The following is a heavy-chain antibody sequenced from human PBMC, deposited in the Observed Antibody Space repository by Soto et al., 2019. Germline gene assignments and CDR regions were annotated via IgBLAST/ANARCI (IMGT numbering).Heavy chain of an antibody. D-gene: IGHD2-2*01. J-gene: IGHJ6*02. Sequence: QVQLVQSGAEVKKPGASVKVSCKSAGGTFSSDAISWVRQAPGQGLEWMGGIIPIFGTAHYAEKCHGRVTNTEDESTSTAFTELSSMRYEDTALYYCASHDIVLVPAASYYDSYGMDVWGQGTTVTVSS. CDR3: ASHDIVLVPAASYYDSYGMDV. CDR1: GGTFSSDA. CDR2: IIPIFGTA. V-gene: IGHV1-69*12.